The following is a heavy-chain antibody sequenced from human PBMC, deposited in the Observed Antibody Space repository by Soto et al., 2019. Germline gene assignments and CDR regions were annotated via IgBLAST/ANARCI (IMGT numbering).Heavy chain of an antibody. V-gene: IGHV1-8*01. J-gene: IGHJ4*02. CDR1: GYTFTSYD. Sequence: ASVKVSCKASGYTFTSYDINWVRQATGQGLEWMGWMNPNSGNTGYAQKFQGRVTMTRNTSISTAYMELSSLRSEDTAVYYCARGLHYCSSTSCSVLVDLDYWGQGTLVTVSS. D-gene: IGHD2-2*01. CDR3: ARGLHYCSSTSCSVLVDLDY. CDR2: MNPNSGNT.